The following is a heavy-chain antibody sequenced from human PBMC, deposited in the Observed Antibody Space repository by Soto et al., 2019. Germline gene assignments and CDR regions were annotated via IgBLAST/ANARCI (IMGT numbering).Heavy chain of an antibody. CDR3: ARDYGSGMDC. J-gene: IGHJ4*02. Sequence: QVQLVESGGGVVQPGRSLRLSCAASGLTFSSYGMHWVRQAPGKGLEWVAIIWYDGSNQYYGDSVKGRFTISRDNSKNTLYLQMNSLRAEETAVYYCARDYGSGMDCWGQGTLVTVSS. CDR1: GLTFSSYG. V-gene: IGHV3-33*01. D-gene: IGHD3-10*01. CDR2: IWYDGSNQ.